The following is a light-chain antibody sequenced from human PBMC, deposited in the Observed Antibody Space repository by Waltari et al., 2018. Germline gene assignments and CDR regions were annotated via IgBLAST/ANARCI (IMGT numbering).Light chain of an antibody. CDR1: YSDVGAYNY. CDR2: NVS. J-gene: IGLJ3*02. Sequence: QSALTQPASVSGSPGQSITISCTGTYSDVGAYNYVSWYQQHPGKAPKLILYNVSQRPSGVSNRFSGSKSGNTASLTISGLRSEDEAHYYCAAWDDSLSASLFGGGTKLTVL. V-gene: IGLV2-14*03. CDR3: AAWDDSLSASL.